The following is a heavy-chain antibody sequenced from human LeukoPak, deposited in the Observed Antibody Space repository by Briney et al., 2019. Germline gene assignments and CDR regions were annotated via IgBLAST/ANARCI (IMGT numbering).Heavy chain of an antibody. J-gene: IGHJ6*03. D-gene: IGHD2-15*01. CDR1: GYTFTTYD. Sequence: ASVKVSCKASGYTFTTYDINWVRQATGQGLEWMGWMNPNSGNTGYAQKFQGRVTMTRNTSISTAYMELSSLRSEDTAVYYCARGRRGCSGGSCYSSISCYYYMDVWGKGTTVTVSS. CDR3: ARGRRGCSGGSCYSSISCYYYMDV. V-gene: IGHV1-8*01. CDR2: MNPNSGNT.